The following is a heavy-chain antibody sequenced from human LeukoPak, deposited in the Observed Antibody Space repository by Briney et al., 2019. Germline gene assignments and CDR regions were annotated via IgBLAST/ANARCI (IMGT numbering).Heavy chain of an antibody. D-gene: IGHD2-15*01. CDR1: GFTFSSYW. Sequence: GGSLRLSCAASGFTFSSYWMSWVRQAPGKGLEWVANIKQDGSEKYYVDSVKGRFTISRDNAKNSLYLQMNSLRAEDTAVYYCARVPVGYCSGGSCYSIYYYYYMDVWGKGTTVTVSS. V-gene: IGHV3-7*01. CDR3: ARVPVGYCSGGSCYSIYYYYYMDV. J-gene: IGHJ6*03. CDR2: IKQDGSEK.